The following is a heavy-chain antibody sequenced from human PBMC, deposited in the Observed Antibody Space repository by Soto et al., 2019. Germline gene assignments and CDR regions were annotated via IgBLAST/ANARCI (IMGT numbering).Heavy chain of an antibody. CDR1: GGTFSSYA. D-gene: IGHD3-3*01. Sequence: SVKVSCKASGGTFSSYAISWVRQAPGQGLEWMGGIIPIFGTANYAQKFQGRVTITADESTSTAYMELSSLRSEDTAVYYCARVGYDFWSGYRTSNYYYYGMDVWGQGTTVTVSS. V-gene: IGHV1-69*13. CDR2: IIPIFGTA. J-gene: IGHJ6*02. CDR3: ARVGYDFWSGYRTSNYYYYGMDV.